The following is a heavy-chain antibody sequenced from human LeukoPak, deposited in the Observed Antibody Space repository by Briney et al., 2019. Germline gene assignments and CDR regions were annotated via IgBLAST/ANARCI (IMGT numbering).Heavy chain of an antibody. J-gene: IGHJ4*02. CDR2: MWNDGITG. V-gene: IGHV3-33*08. CDR3: ARDGSGWSSDY. D-gene: IGHD6-19*01. CDR1: GFTFSSYG. Sequence: GGSLRLSCAASGFTFSSYGIHWVRQAPGKGLEWVAIMWNDGITGKYADSVRGRFSVSRDNSKNTAYLEMDSLRADDTSVYYCARDGSGWSSDYWGQGTLVTVSS.